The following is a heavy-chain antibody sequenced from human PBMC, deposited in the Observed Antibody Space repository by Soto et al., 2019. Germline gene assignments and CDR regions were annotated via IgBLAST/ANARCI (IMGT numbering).Heavy chain of an antibody. Sequence: QVQLVQSGAEVKKPGSSVTVSCKASGGTFSSYTISWVRQAPGQGLEWMGGIIPIFGTANYAQKFQGRVTIXXDXSXXTAYMELSSLRSGDTAVYYCARGNHRWLQLWYFDLWGRGTLVTVSS. D-gene: IGHD5-12*01. J-gene: IGHJ2*01. CDR2: IIPIFGTA. CDR3: ARGNHRWLQLWYFDL. V-gene: IGHV1-69*12. CDR1: GGTFSSYT.